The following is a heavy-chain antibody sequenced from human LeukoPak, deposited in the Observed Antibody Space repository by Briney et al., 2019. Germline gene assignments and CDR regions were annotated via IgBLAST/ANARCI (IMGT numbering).Heavy chain of an antibody. CDR1: GFTFSSYA. D-gene: IGHD3-22*01. CDR3: AKNPYYDSSGPPDY. V-gene: IGHV3-23*01. J-gene: IGHJ4*02. CDR2: ISGSGGST. Sequence: GGSLRLSCAASGFTFSSYAMSWVRQAPGKGLEWVSAISGSGGSTYYADSVKGRFTVSRDNSKNTLYLQMNSLRAEDTAVYYCAKNPYYDSSGPPDYWGQGTLVTVSS.